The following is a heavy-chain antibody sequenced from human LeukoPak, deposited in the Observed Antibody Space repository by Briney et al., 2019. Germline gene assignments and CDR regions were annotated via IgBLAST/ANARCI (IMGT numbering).Heavy chain of an antibody. V-gene: IGHV3-48*03. D-gene: IGHD2-8*01. CDR1: GFTFSDYE. CDR3: ARGVLHAFDY. CDR2: ISTSGSTT. Sequence: PGGSLRLSCAASGFTFSDYEINWVRQAPGKGLEWVSCISTSGSTTYYADSVKGRFTISRDNAKNSLFLQMNTLTAEDTAVYYCARGVLHAFDYWGQGTPVTVSS. J-gene: IGHJ4*02.